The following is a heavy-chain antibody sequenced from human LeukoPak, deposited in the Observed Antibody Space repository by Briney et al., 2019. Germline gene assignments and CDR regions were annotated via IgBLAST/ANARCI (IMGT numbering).Heavy chain of an antibody. CDR2: IIPIFGTA. CDR3: ATSSDPRLLCL. Sequence: SVKLSCKAYGGTFSSYAISWVRQAPGQGLEWMGRIIPIFGTANYAQKFQGRVTITTDESTSTAYMELSSLRSDDTAVYYCATSSDPRLLCLWGQGTLVTVSS. D-gene: IGHD3-10*02. J-gene: IGHJ4*02. V-gene: IGHV1-69*05. CDR1: GGTFSSYA.